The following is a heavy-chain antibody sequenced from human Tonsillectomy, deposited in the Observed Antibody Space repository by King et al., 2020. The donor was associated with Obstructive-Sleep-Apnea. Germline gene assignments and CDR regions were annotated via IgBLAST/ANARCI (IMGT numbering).Heavy chain of an antibody. CDR3: AKDMVDTAMVIDY. Sequence: VQLVESGGGLVQPGRSLRLSCAASGFTFDDYAMHWVRQAPGKGLEWVSGISWNSGSIGYADSVKGRFTISRDKAKNSLYLQMNSLRAEDTALYYCAKDMVDTAMVIDYWGQGTLVTVSS. D-gene: IGHD5-18*01. CDR1: GFTFDDYA. J-gene: IGHJ4*02. CDR2: ISWNSGSI. V-gene: IGHV3-9*01.